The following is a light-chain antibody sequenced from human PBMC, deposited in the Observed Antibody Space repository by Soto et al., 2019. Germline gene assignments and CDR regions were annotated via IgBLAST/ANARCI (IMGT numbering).Light chain of an antibody. CDR3: QQYGGSPQT. V-gene: IGKV3-20*01. Sequence: EIVLTQSPGTLSLFPGERATLSCRASQSVRSAYLAWYQQKPGQAPRLLIYGVSSRATGVPDRFSGSGSGTDFTLTIRRLEPEDFALYYCQQYGGSPQTFGPGTKVEI. CDR1: QSVRSAY. CDR2: GVS. J-gene: IGKJ1*01.